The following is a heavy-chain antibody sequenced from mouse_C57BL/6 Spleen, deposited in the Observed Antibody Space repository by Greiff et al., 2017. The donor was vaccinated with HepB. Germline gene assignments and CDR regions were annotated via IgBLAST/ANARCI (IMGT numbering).Heavy chain of an antibody. CDR2: IRRKSSNYAT. Sequence: EVQRVESGGGLVQPKGSLKLSCAASGSTFNTYAMHWVRQAPGKGLEWVARIRRKSSNYATYYADSVKDRFTISRDDSQSMLYLQMNNLKTDDTAMYYCVRDPDYYSNWYFDVWGTGTTVTVSS. CDR3: VRDPDYYSNWYFDV. CDR1: GSTFNTYA. J-gene: IGHJ1*03. D-gene: IGHD2-5*01. V-gene: IGHV10-3*01.